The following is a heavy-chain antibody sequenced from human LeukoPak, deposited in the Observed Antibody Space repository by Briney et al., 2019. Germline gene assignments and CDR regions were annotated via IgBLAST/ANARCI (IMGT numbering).Heavy chain of an antibody. J-gene: IGHJ6*03. D-gene: IGHD2-2*01. CDR1: GHTFTGYY. CDR2: INPNRGGT. CDR3: ARGGCSSTSCYYYYYYMDV. Sequence: GASVKVSCKASGHTFTGYYMHWVRQAPGQGVEWLGWINPNRGGTNYAQKFQGRVTMTRDTSISTAYMELSRVRSDDTAVYYCARGGCSSTSCYYYYYYMDVWGKGTTVTVPS. V-gene: IGHV1-2*02.